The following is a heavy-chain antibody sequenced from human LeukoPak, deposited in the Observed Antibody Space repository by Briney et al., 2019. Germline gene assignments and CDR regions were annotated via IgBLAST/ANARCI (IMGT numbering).Heavy chain of an antibody. J-gene: IGHJ4*02. V-gene: IGHV3-33*08. D-gene: IGHD6-25*01. Sequence: TGGSLRLSCAASGFAFSAYGMHWVRRAPGKGLEWLASIWYDGTHEYYADSVKGRFIISRDNSRDTLYLHMHSLRAENTAVYYCTRVGYSSGFFEFWGQGTLVTVSS. CDR2: IWYDGTHE. CDR3: TRVGYSSGFFEF. CDR1: GFAFSAYG.